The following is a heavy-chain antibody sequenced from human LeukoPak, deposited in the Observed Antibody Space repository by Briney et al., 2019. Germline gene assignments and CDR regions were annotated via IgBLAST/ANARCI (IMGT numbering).Heavy chain of an antibody. Sequence: GESLKISCKGSGYSFTSYWIGWVRQMPGKGLEWMGIIYPGDSDTRYSPSFQGQVTISADKSISTAYLQWSSLKASDTAMYYCARPGVGSSSDGYYFDYWCQGTLVTVSS. CDR2: IYPGDSDT. CDR1: GYSFTSYW. J-gene: IGHJ4*02. CDR3: ARPGVGSSSDGYYFDY. D-gene: IGHD6-6*01. V-gene: IGHV5-51*01.